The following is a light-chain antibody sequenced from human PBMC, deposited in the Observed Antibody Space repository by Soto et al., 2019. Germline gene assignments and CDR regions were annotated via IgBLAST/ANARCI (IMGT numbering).Light chain of an antibody. CDR1: SSDIGGYNY. Sequence: QSVLTQPPSASGSPGQSVTISCTGTSSDIGGYNYVSWYQQHPGRAPKLMIYEVLKRPSGVPDRFSGSKSGNTASLTVSGLQAEDEAEYYCSAYAGSNNWAVFGGGTKLTVL. J-gene: IGLJ2*01. CDR3: SAYAGSNNWAV. CDR2: EVL. V-gene: IGLV2-8*01.